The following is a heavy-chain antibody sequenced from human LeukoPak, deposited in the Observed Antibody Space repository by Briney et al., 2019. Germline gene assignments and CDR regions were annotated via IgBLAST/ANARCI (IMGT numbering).Heavy chain of an antibody. CDR2: ISGSGGST. CDR1: GFTFSSYA. CDR3: ATDPYSRGWSGGDYFDQ. D-gene: IGHD6-19*01. J-gene: IGHJ4*02. Sequence: GGSLRLSCAASGFTFSSYAMSWVRQAPGKGLEWVSAISGSGGSTYYADSVKGRFTISRDNSKNTLYLQMTGLTDEDTAIYYCATDPYSRGWSGGDYFDQWGRGTLVTVSS. V-gene: IGHV3-23*01.